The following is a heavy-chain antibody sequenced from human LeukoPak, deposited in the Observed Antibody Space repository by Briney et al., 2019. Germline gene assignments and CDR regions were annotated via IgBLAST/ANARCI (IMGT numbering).Heavy chain of an antibody. CDR2: IRPSGDNT. J-gene: IGHJ5*02. V-gene: IGHV3-23*01. Sequence: PGGSLRLSCAASGFTFSNAWMSWVRQAPGRGLEWVSSIRPSGDNTYYGDSVKGRFTISRDNSKNTVYLQMNNMRVDDTAIYYCARVAGWHWFDPWGQGTLVTVSS. CDR1: GFTFSNAW. D-gene: IGHD6-19*01. CDR3: ARVAGWHWFDP.